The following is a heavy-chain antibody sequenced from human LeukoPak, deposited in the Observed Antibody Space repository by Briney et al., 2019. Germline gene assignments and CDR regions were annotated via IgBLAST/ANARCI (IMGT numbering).Heavy chain of an antibody. V-gene: IGHV4-39*02. Sequence: SETLSLTCTVSGGSISSYYWSWIRQPPGRGLEWIGSIYYSGSTYYNPSLKSRVTISVDTSKNQFSLKLSSVTAADTAVYYCAREYYEYYYYYYMDVWGKGTTVTISS. J-gene: IGHJ6*03. CDR1: GGSISSYY. CDR2: IYYSGST. CDR3: AREYYEYYYYYYMDV. D-gene: IGHD2/OR15-2a*01.